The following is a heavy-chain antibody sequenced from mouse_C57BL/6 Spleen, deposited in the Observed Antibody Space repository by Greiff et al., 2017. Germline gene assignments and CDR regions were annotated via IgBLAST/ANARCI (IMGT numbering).Heavy chain of an antibody. CDR2: INPNNGGT. V-gene: IGHV1-22*01. Sequence: VQLQQSGPELVKPGASVKMSCKASGYTFTDYNMHWVKQSPGKSLEWIGYINPNNGGTSYNQKFKGKATLTVNKSSSTAYMELRSLTAEDSAVYDCARGTVAHYAMDYWGQGTSVTVSS. CDR1: GYTFTDYN. J-gene: IGHJ4*01. CDR3: ARGTVAHYAMDY. D-gene: IGHD1-1*01.